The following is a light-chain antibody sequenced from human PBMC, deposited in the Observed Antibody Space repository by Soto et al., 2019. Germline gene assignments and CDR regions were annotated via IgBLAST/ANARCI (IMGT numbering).Light chain of an antibody. J-gene: IGKJ1*01. CDR1: QSIASY. V-gene: IGKV1-39*01. Sequence: DIQMTQSPSSLFASVGDRVTITCRASQSIASYLNWYQQKPGQAPNLLIYGTSSLQSGVPSRFSGSGSGSDFTLTISNLQPEDFATYYCQQSYSIVWTFGQGTKVDIK. CDR3: QQSYSIVWT. CDR2: GTS.